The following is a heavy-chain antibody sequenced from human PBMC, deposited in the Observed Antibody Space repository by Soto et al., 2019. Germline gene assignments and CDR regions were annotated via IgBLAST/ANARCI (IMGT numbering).Heavy chain of an antibody. J-gene: IGHJ5*02. Sequence: GGSLRLSCGASGFTFSSYWMSWVRQAPGKGLEWVANIKQDGSAKYYVDSVKGRFTISRDNARNSLFLQMNSLRAEDTAVYYCARDKDVVVVAATFWFDPWGQGTLVTVSS. CDR3: ARDKDVVVVAATFWFDP. D-gene: IGHD2-15*01. CDR1: GFTFSSYW. V-gene: IGHV3-7*03. CDR2: IKQDGSAK.